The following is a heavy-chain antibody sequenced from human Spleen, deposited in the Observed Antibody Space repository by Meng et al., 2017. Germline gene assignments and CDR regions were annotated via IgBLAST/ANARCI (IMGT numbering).Heavy chain of an antibody. CDR3: ARDGVAVAGHFDY. D-gene: IGHD6-19*01. Sequence: GGSLRLSCAASGFTFSSYGMHWVRQAPGKGLEWVAVIWYDGSNKYYADSVKGRFTISRDNSKNALYLQMNSLRAEETAVYDCARDGVAVAGHFDYWGQGTLVTVSS. V-gene: IGHV3-33*01. J-gene: IGHJ4*02. CDR1: GFTFSSYG. CDR2: IWYDGSNK.